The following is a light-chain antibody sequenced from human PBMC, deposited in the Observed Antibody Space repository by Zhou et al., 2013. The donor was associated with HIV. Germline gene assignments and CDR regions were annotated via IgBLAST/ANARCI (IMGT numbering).Light chain of an antibody. CDR1: QSVSSN. J-gene: IGKJ1*01. Sequence: EIVMTQSPATLSVSPGERATLSCRASQSVSSNLAWYQQKPGQAPRLLIYGASTRATGIPARFSGSGSGTDFTLTISRLEPEDFVVYYCQQYGTSRWTFGQGTKLEI. CDR3: QQYGTSRWT. V-gene: IGKV3-15*01. CDR2: GAS.